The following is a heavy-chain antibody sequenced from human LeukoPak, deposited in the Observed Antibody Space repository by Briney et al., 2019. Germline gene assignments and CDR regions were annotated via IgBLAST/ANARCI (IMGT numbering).Heavy chain of an antibody. CDR3: ATRIAVAGNYFDY. CDR2: IYYSGST. J-gene: IGHJ4*02. D-gene: IGHD6-19*01. Sequence: PSETLSLTCIVFGGSISSNNYYWGWIRQPPGKGLEWIGSIYYSGSTYYNPSLKSRVTISVDTSKNQFSLKLSSVTATDTAVYYCATRIAVAGNYFDYWGQGNLVTVSS. CDR1: GGSISSNNYY. V-gene: IGHV4-39*01.